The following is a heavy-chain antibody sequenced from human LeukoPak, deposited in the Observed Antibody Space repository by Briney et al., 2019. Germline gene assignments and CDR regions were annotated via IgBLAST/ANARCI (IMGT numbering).Heavy chain of an antibody. D-gene: IGHD5-18*01. V-gene: IGHV4-59*01. CDR3: ARDGRGYSYGVGFDP. Sequence: NPSETLSLTCTVSGGSIINYWTWIRQPPGKGLGWIGYIYYTGSTKYNPSLKSRVTISVDTSKNQFSLKLSSVTAADTAVYYCARDGRGYSYGVGFDPWGQGTLVTVSS. J-gene: IGHJ5*02. CDR2: IYYTGST. CDR1: GGSIINY.